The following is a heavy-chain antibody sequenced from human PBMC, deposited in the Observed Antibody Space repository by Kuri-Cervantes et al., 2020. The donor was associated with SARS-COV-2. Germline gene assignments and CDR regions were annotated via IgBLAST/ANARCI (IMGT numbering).Heavy chain of an antibody. CDR3: SREPNSGSFVYFDY. J-gene: IGHJ4*02. CDR2: IRNRAYGGST. D-gene: IGHD1-26*01. V-gene: IGHV3-49*03. CDR1: GFTLGDYV. Sequence: GESLKISCTASGFTLGDYVMTWLRQAPGKGLEWIGFIRNRAYGGSTELAASVRGRFSMSRDDSKGIAYLHLSSLKTEDTAVYYCSREPNSGSFVYFDYWGQGTLVTVSS.